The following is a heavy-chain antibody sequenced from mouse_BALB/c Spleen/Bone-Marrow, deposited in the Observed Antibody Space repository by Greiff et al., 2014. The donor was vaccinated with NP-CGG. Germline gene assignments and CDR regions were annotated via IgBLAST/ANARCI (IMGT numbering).Heavy chain of an antibody. Sequence: QVQLQQSGPELVKPGASVRISCKASGYTFTSYYIHWVKQRPGQGLEWIGWIYPGNVNTKYNERFKGKATLTADKSSGTAYMQLSSLTSEDSAVYFCAREGDSYAMDYWGQGTSVTVSS. CDR3: AREGDSYAMDY. J-gene: IGHJ4*01. CDR2: IYPGNVNT. D-gene: IGHD3-3*01. CDR1: GYTFTSYY. V-gene: IGHV1S56*01.